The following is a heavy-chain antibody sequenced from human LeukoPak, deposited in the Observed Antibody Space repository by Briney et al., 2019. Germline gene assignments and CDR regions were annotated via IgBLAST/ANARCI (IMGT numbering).Heavy chain of an antibody. D-gene: IGHD3-3*01. V-gene: IGHV4-34*01. CDR1: GGSFSGYY. Sequence: NPSETLSLTCAVYGGSFSGYYWSWIRQPPGKGLEWIGEINHSGSTNYNPSLKSRVTISVDTSKNQFSLKLSSVTAADTAVYYCARGRGGRYDFWSGHRYFDYWGQGTLVTVSS. J-gene: IGHJ4*02. CDR2: INHSGST. CDR3: ARGRGGRYDFWSGHRYFDY.